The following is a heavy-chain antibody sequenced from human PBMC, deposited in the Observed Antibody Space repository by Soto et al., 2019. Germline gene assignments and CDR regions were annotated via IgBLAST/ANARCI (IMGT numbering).Heavy chain of an antibody. CDR1: GFTFSSYN. V-gene: IGHV3-21*01. J-gene: IGHJ6*02. D-gene: IGHD2-15*01. CDR2: ISSSSSYI. Sequence: PGGSLRLSCAASGFTFSSYNMNWVRQAPGKGLEWVSSISSSSSYIYYADSVKGRFTISRDNAKNSLYLQMNSLRDEDTAVYYCARDPPSGGSCYLECGMDVWGQGTTVTVSS. CDR3: ARDPPSGGSCYLECGMDV.